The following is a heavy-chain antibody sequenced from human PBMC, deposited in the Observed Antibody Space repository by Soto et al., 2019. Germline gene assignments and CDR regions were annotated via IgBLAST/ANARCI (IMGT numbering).Heavy chain of an antibody. Sequence: GASVKVSCKASGGTFSSYAISWVRQAPGQGLEWMGGIIPIFGTANYAQKFQGRVTITADESTSTAYMELSSLRSEDTAVYYCARSQLELRVDWFDPWGKVTMMAVYS. D-gene: IGHD1-7*01. CDR3: ARSQLELRVDWFDP. V-gene: IGHV1-69*13. J-gene: IGHJ5*02. CDR1: GGTFSSYA. CDR2: IIPIFGTA.